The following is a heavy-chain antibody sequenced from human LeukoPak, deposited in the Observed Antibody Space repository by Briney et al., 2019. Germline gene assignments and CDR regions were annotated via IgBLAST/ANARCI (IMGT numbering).Heavy chain of an antibody. D-gene: IGHD1-26*01. CDR1: GFTFDDYA. V-gene: IGHV3-9*01. CDR2: IGWNSGSI. J-gene: IGHJ5*02. Sequence: GGSLRLSCAASGFTFDDYAMHWVRQAPGKGLEWVSGIGWNSGSIGYADSVKGRFTISRDNAKNTLYLQMNSLRAEDTAVYYCARGTYGLRIDNWFDPWGQGTLVTVSS. CDR3: ARGTYGLRIDNWFDP.